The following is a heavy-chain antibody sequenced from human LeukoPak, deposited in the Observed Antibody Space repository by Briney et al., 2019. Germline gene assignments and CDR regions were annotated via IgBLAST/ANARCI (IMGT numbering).Heavy chain of an antibody. V-gene: IGHV3-30*04. CDR2: ISYDGSNK. Sequence: GGSLRLSCAASGFTSSSYAMHWVRQAPGKGLEWVAVISYDGSNKYYADSVKGRFTISRDNSKNTLYLQMNSLRAEDTAVYYCARRPSKASGIAAAVSDYWGQGILVTVSS. CDR3: ARRPSKASGIAAAVSDY. CDR1: GFTSSSYA. D-gene: IGHD6-13*01. J-gene: IGHJ4*02.